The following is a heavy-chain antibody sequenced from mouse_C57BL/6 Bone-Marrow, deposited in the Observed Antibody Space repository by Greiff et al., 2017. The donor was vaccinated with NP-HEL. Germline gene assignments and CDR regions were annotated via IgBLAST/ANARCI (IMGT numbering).Heavy chain of an antibody. CDR2: IDPSDSYT. CDR3: ARSLRYDY. V-gene: IGHV1-69*01. J-gene: IGHJ2*01. Sequence: QVQLQQSVAELVRPGASVKLSCTASGFNIKNTYMHWVKQRPGQGLEWIGEIDPSDSYTNYNQKFKGKSTLTVDKSSSTAYMQLSSLTSEDSAVYYCARSLRYDYWGQGTTLTVSS. CDR1: GFNIKNTY. D-gene: IGHD1-1*01.